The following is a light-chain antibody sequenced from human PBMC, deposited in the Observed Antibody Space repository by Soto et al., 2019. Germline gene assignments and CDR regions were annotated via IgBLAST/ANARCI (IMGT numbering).Light chain of an antibody. J-gene: IGLJ3*02. Sequence: QPVLTQPPSASGTPGQRVTISCSGSSSNIGGNYIYWYQQLPGTAPKLLIFRNNQRPSGVPGRFSGSKSGTSASLAISGLRSEDEADYYCATWDDSLSGGVFGGGTKVTVL. CDR1: SSNIGGNY. CDR2: RNN. CDR3: ATWDDSLSGGV. V-gene: IGLV1-47*01.